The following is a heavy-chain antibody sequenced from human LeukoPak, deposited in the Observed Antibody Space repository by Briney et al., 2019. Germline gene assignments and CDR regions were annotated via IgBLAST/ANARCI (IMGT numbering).Heavy chain of an antibody. Sequence: SETLSLTCAVYGGSFSGYYWSWIRQPPGKGLEWIGEINHSGSTNYNPSLKSRVTISVDTSKNQFSLKLSSVTAAGTAVYYCARGGEWQQLVAPGYYGMDVWGQGTTVTVSS. V-gene: IGHV4-34*01. D-gene: IGHD6-13*01. CDR2: INHSGST. CDR1: GGSFSGYY. J-gene: IGHJ6*02. CDR3: ARGGEWQQLVAPGYYGMDV.